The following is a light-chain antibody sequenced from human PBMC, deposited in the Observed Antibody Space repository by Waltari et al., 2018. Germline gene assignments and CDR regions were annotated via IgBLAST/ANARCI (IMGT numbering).Light chain of an antibody. J-gene: IGLJ2*01. Sequence: QSALTQPPSAPGSPGPSVTISCTGPSSDVGGYNSVSWYQQHPGKAPKLMIYEVSKRPSGVPDRFSGSKSGNTASLTVSGLQAEDEADYYCSSYAGTNNVLFGGGTKLTVL. CDR2: EVS. V-gene: IGLV2-8*01. CDR3: SSYAGTNNVL. CDR1: SSDVGGYNS.